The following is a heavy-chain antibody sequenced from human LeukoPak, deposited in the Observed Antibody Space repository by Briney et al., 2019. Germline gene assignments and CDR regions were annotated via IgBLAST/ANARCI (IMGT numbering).Heavy chain of an antibody. CDR3: AKGRHMLATTSNFDY. CDR2: IIPIFGTA. Sequence: SVKVSCKASGGTFSSYAISWVRQAPGQGLEWMGGIIPIFGTANYAQKFQGRVTITADESTSTAYMELSSLRAEDTAVYYCAKGRHMLATTSNFDYWGQGTLVTVSS. CDR1: GGTFSSYA. V-gene: IGHV1-69*13. D-gene: IGHD1-26*01. J-gene: IGHJ4*02.